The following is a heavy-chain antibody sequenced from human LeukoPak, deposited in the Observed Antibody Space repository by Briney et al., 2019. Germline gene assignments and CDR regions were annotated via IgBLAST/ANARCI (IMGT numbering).Heavy chain of an antibody. J-gene: IGHJ4*02. V-gene: IGHV4-59*08. CDR2: IYYSGST. CDR1: GGSISSYY. CDR3: ARHLRYYYDSIDY. Sequence: SETLSLTCTVSGGSISSYYWSWIRQPPGKGLEWIGYIYYSGSTNYNPSLKSRVTISVDTSKNQFSLKLSSVTAADTAVYYCARHLRYYYDSIDYWGQGTLVTVSS. D-gene: IGHD3-22*01.